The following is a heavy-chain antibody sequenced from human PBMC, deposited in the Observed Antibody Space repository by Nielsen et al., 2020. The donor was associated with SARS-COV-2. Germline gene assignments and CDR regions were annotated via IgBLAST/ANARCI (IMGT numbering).Heavy chain of an antibody. Sequence: SETLSLTCTVSGYSVSSGYYWGWFRQPPGKGLEWIGSIFHAGSTYYNPSLQSPVIISLDTSKNQFSLKLSSVTAADTAVYYCAREGFDWHYDYWGQGALVTVSS. CDR3: AREGFDWHYDY. J-gene: IGHJ4*02. D-gene: IGHD3-9*01. CDR1: GYSVSSGYY. CDR2: IFHAGST. V-gene: IGHV4-38-2*02.